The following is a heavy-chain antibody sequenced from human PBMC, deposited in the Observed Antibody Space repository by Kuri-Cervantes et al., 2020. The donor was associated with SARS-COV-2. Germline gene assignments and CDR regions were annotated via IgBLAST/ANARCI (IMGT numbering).Heavy chain of an antibody. D-gene: IGHD6-6*01. CDR3: ARDRRGNSSSSFAY. CDR2: INADNGNS. J-gene: IGHJ4*02. CDR1: GYTFNNYA. V-gene: IGHV1-3*01. Sequence: ASVKVSCKASGYTFNNYAMHWVRQAPGDRLEWMGWINADNGNSKYLERFQGRVTITRDTSASTVYMELSSLRFEDTAVYYCARDRRGNSSSSFAYWGQGTLVTVSS.